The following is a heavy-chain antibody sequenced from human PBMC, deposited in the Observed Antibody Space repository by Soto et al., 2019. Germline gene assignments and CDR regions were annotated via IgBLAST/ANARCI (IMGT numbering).Heavy chain of an antibody. CDR1: GFTFSSYS. CDR2: XXSXXXXX. J-gene: IGHJ4*02. CDR3: ARDGRAAAPTY. D-gene: IGHD6-13*01. Sequence: LRLSCAASGFTFSSYSMNWVLQAPGKGLEWVSYXXSXXXXXYXXXSVKGRFTISRDNAKNSLYLQMNSLREEDTAVYYCARDGRAAAPTYWGQGTLVTASS. V-gene: IGHV3-48*02.